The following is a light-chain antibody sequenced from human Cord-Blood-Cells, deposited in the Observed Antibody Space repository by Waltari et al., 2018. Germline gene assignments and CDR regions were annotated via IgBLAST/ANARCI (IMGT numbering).Light chain of an antibody. V-gene: IGKV4-1*01. Sequence: DIVVTQSPDSLAVSLGERATINCKSSQSVLYSSNNKNYLAWYQQKPGQPPKLLIYWASTRESGVPDRFSGSGSGTDFTLTISSLQAEDVAVYYCQQYYSTPFTFGPRTKVDIK. CDR3: QQYYSTPFT. CDR1: QSVLYSSNNKNY. CDR2: WAS. J-gene: IGKJ3*01.